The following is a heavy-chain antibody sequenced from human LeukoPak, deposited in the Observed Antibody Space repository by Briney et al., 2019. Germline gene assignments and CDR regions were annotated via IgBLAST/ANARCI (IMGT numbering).Heavy chain of an antibody. D-gene: IGHD6-19*01. J-gene: IGHJ5*02. V-gene: IGHV3-30*18. CDR2: ISYDGSNK. CDR3: AKDLDSSGWYA. CDR1: GFTFSSYG. Sequence: PGRSLRLSCAASGFTFSSYGMHWVRQAPGKGLEWVAVISYDGSNKYYADSVKGRFTISRDNSKNTLYLQMNSLRAEDTAVYYCAKDLDSSGWYAWGQGTLVTVSS.